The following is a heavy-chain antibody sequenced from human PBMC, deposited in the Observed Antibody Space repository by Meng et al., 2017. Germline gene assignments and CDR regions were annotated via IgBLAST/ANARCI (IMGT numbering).Heavy chain of an antibody. J-gene: IGHJ2*01. CDR1: GGYFIAYS. CDR3: ARGRTRRGYYDSSGYLRYFDL. D-gene: IGHD3-22*01. Sequence: QLRRLGEVCVPSTGHLSLPGAVYGGYFIAYSCSWIRQPTGKGLEWSAEINHSGSTNSNPSLKSRVTISVDTSKNQFSLKLRSWPAADTAVYYCARGRTRRGYYDSSGYLRYFDLWGRGTLVTVSS. V-gene: IGHV4-34*01. CDR2: INHSGST.